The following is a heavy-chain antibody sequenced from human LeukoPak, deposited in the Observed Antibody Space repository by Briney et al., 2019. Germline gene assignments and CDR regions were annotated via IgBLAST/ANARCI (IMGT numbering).Heavy chain of an antibody. V-gene: IGHV4-4*02. CDR1: GGSISSSNW. D-gene: IGHD4-17*01. J-gene: IGHJ3*02. CDR3: ARASTTVWAFDI. CDR2: IYHSGST. Sequence: SETLSLTCAVSGGSISSSNWWSWVRQPPGKGLEWIGEIYHSGSTNCNPSLKSRVTISVDKSKNQFSLKLSSVTAADTAVYYCARASTTVWAFDIWGQGTMVTVSS.